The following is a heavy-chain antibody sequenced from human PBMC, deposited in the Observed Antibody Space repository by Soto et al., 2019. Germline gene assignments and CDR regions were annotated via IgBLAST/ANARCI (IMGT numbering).Heavy chain of an antibody. CDR1: GGSISSYY. J-gene: IGHJ5*02. D-gene: IGHD4-17*01. V-gene: IGHV4-59*08. CDR3: ARGAVTTLDNWFDP. Sequence: SETLSLTCTVSGGSISSYYWSWIRQPPGKGLEWIGYIYYSGSTNYNPSLKSRVTISVDTPKNQFSLKLSSVTAADTAVYYCARGAVTTLDNWFDPWGQGTLVTVSS. CDR2: IYYSGST.